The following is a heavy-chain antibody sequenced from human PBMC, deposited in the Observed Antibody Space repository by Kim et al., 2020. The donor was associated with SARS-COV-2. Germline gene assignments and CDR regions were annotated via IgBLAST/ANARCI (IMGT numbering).Heavy chain of an antibody. CDR2: ISYDGSNK. V-gene: IGHV3-33*05. D-gene: IGHD3-10*01. CDR1: GFTFSSYG. CDR3: AREHGRGVIPRPSY. J-gene: IGHJ4*02. Sequence: GGSLRLSCAASGFTFSSYGMNWVRQAPGKGLEWVAVISYDGSNKYYADFVKGRFTNSRDNSKNTLYLQMNSLRAEDTAVYYCAREHGRGVIPRPSYWGQGTLVTVSS.